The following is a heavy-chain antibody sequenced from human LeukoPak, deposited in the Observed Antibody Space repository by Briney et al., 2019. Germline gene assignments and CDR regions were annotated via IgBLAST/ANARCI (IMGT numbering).Heavy chain of an antibody. Sequence: ASVKVSCKASGYTFTGYYMHWVRQAPGQGLEWMGWINTNTGNPTYAQGFTGRFVFSLDTSVSTAYLQIGSLKAEDTAVYYCARLYSQSLYGDDERVSWFDPWGQGTLVTVSS. V-gene: IGHV7-4-1*01. CDR2: INTNTGNP. CDR1: GYTFTGYY. J-gene: IGHJ5*02. D-gene: IGHD4-17*01. CDR3: ARLYSQSLYGDDERVSWFDP.